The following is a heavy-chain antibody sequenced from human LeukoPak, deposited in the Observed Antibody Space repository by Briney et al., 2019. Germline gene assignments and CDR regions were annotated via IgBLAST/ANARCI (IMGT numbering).Heavy chain of an antibody. CDR2: IYHSGST. CDR1: GGSFSGYY. D-gene: IGHD3-16*01. J-gene: IGHJ5*02. V-gene: IGHV4-34*01. Sequence: SETLSLTCAVYGGSFSGYYWSWIRQPPGKGLEWIGSIYHSGSTYYNPSLKSRVTISVDTSRNQFSLNLSSVTAADTAVYYCARHYGPWGQGTLVAVSS. CDR3: ARHYGP.